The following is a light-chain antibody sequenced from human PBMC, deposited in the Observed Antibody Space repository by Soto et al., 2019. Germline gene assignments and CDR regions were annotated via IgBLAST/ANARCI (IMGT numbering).Light chain of an antibody. V-gene: IGKV3-11*01. CDR1: QSVSSC. CDR2: DTS. Sequence: EIVLTQSPATLSLSPGERATLSCRASQSVSSCLAWYQQKPGQAPRLLIYDTSNRATGIPARFSGSGSGTDFTLTISSLEPEDVAVYYCQQCSNWPPTFGQGTKVEIK. J-gene: IGKJ1*01. CDR3: QQCSNWPPT.